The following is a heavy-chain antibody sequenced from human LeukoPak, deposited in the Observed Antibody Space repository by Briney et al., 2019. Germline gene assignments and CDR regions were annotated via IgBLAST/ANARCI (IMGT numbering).Heavy chain of an antibody. CDR2: IQNDGSNK. Sequence: GGSLRLSCAASGFTFGTYGMNWVRQAPGKGLEWVAFIQNDGSNKYYADSVKGRFTISRDNSKNTLYLQMKSLRSDDTAVYYCARPGRYQLLLGAGNWFDPWGQGTLVTVSS. CDR1: GFTFGTYG. D-gene: IGHD2-2*01. V-gene: IGHV3-30*02. CDR3: ARPGRYQLLLGAGNWFDP. J-gene: IGHJ5*02.